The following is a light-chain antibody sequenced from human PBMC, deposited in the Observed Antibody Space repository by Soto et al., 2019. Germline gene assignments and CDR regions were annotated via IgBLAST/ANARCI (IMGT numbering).Light chain of an antibody. V-gene: IGKV1-39*01. J-gene: IGKJ1*01. Sequence: DIQMTQSPSSLSASVGDRVTITCRASQSISSYLNWYQQKPGKAPKLLIYAASSLQSGVPSRFSGSGSGTDFTLTISSLQPEDCATYDCQQSYSTPPTF. CDR1: QSISSY. CDR2: AAS. CDR3: QQSYSTPPT.